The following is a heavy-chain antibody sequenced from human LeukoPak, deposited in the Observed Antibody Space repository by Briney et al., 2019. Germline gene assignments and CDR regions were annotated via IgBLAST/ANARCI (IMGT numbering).Heavy chain of an antibody. CDR2: IRTKTNGATA. D-gene: IGHD2-15*01. CDR1: GFTFSSYN. J-gene: IGHJ4*02. CDR3: ARLIVVVVAASSYFDS. V-gene: IGHV3-49*04. Sequence: GGSLRLSCAASGFTFSSYNMNWVRQAPGKGREWLGFIRTKTNGATAEYAASVKGRFSISRDDSKSIAYLQMNSLKTEDTAVYYCARLIVVVVAASSYFDSWGQGTRVTVSS.